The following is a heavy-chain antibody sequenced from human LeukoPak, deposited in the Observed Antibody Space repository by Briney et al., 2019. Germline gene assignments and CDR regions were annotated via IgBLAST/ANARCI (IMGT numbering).Heavy chain of an antibody. Sequence: PSETLSLTCTVSGGSISNYYWTWLRQSPGKGLEWIGNIYFNGNTNYNPSLKSRVAISIDTSKKQFSLNMSSVTAADTAVLYCAGGFDWLSVIWGQGTMVTVSS. V-gene: IGHV4-59*01. D-gene: IGHD3-9*01. CDR3: AGGFDWLSVI. J-gene: IGHJ3*02. CDR1: GGSISNYY. CDR2: IYFNGNT.